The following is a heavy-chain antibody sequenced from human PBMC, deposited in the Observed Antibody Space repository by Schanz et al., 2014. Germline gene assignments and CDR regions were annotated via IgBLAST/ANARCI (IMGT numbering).Heavy chain of an antibody. J-gene: IGHJ4*02. Sequence: QVPLVQSGSEVKKPGSSVKVSCTASGGTFSSFAIFWVRQAPGQGLEWMGTIIPILDITNYAQKFQGRVTITADKSTSTASMELSNLRSEDTAVSYCARAGQDYSDSSGYATYYFGNWGQGTLVTVSS. CDR3: ARAGQDYSDSSGYATYYFGN. D-gene: IGHD3-22*01. CDR2: IIPILDIT. CDR1: GGTFSSFA. V-gene: IGHV1-69*04.